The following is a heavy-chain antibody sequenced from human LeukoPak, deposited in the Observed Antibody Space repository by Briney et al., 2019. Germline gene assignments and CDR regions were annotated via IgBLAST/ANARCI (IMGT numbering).Heavy chain of an antibody. D-gene: IGHD5-18*01. CDR1: GGSISTSSYY. Sequence: SETLSLTCTVSGGSISTSSYYWGWVRQPPGKGLEWIGNIFYSGSTYYSPSLKSRVTISVDTSKNQFSLKLSSVTAADTAVYYCARDGYGSIHDAFDIWGQGTMVTVSS. J-gene: IGHJ3*02. CDR2: IFYSGST. CDR3: ARDGYGSIHDAFDI. V-gene: IGHV4-39*07.